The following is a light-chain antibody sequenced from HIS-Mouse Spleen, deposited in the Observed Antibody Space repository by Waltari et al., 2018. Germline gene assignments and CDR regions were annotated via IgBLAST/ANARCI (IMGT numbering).Light chain of an antibody. Sequence: DIQMTQSPSTLSASVGDRVTITYRASQSISSWLAWYQQKPWKAPKLLIYKASSLESGVPSRFSGSGSGTEFTLTISSLQPDDFATYYCQQYNSYLTFGGGTKVEIK. CDR2: KAS. CDR3: QQYNSYLT. V-gene: IGKV1-5*03. J-gene: IGKJ4*01. CDR1: QSISSW.